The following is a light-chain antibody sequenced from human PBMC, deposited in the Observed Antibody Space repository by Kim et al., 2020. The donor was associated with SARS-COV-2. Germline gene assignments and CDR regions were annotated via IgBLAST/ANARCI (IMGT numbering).Light chain of an antibody. CDR2: EVS. V-gene: IGLV2-23*02. J-gene: IGLJ2*01. CDR1: SSGVGSYNL. Sequence: QLITISCNGTSSGVGSYNLVSWYQQHPGKAPKLMIYEVSKRPSGVSNRFSGSKSGNTASLTISGLQAEDEADYYCCSYAGSSTSVVFGGGTQLTVL. CDR3: CSYAGSSTSVV.